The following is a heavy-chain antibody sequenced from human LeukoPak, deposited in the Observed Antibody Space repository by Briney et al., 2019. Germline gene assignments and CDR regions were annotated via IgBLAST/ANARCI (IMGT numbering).Heavy chain of an antibody. CDR1: GYSFTSYW. J-gene: IGHJ4*02. Sequence: GESLKISCKVSGYSFTSYWISWVRQMPGKGLEWMGIINPRDSDTKYSPSFQGQVTISADKSISTAYLQWSSLKASDTAMYYCARGQRVAASVDYWGQGTLVTVSS. CDR3: ARGQRVAASVDY. D-gene: IGHD2-15*01. V-gene: IGHV5-51*01. CDR2: INPRDSDT.